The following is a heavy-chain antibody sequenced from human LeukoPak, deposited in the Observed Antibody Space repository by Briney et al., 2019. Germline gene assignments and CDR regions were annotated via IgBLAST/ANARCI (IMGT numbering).Heavy chain of an antibody. CDR1: GFTFSSNW. CDR3: VRDWGYDSSGYWQKYFDT. J-gene: IGHJ4*02. CDR2: INHDGSST. Sequence: GGSLRLSCAASGFTFSSNWMNWVRQAPGEGLVWVSRINHDGSSTNYADSVKGRFTISRDNAKNTLYLQMNSLRAEDTAVYYCVRDWGYDSSGYWQKYFDTWGQGTLVTVSS. D-gene: IGHD3-22*01. V-gene: IGHV3-74*01.